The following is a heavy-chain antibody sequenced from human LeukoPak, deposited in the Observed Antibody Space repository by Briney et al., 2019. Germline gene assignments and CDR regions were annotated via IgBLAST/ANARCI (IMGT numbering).Heavy chain of an antibody. Sequence: ASVKVSCKASGYTFTGYYIHWVRQAPGQGPEWMGWINPNSGGTNYAQKFQGRVTMTRDTSISTAYMELSRLRSDDTAVYYCARVSGSDYLDYWGQGPRATVSS. V-gene: IGHV1-2*02. J-gene: IGHJ4*02. CDR1: GYTFTGYY. CDR3: ARVSGSDYLDY. CDR2: INPNSGGT.